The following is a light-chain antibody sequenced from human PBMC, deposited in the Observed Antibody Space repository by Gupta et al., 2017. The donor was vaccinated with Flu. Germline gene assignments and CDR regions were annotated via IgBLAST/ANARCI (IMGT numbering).Light chain of an antibody. CDR3: QTWGTGPGV. Sequence: VKLTCTLSSGDSSYANEWHRQQQEKGPGYLMMLNGDDSRSKGGGNPGRFSGSSSGAARYLTISSLQSEDEAYYYCQTWGTGPGVFGGGTKLTVL. V-gene: IGLV4-69*01. CDR2: LNGDDSR. CDR1: SGDSSYA. J-gene: IGLJ3*02.